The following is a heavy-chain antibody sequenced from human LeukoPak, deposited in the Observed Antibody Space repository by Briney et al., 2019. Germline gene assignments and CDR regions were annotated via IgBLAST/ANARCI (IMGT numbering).Heavy chain of an antibody. CDR2: IYAGGNT. V-gene: IGHV3-53*01. J-gene: IGHJ1*01. CDR1: GFTVSQGY. D-gene: IGHD6-19*01. CDR3: ARDGAVVAGTAQH. Sequence: GGSLRLSCAASGFTVSQGYMSWVRQAPGKGLEWVSIIYAGGNTYYADSVKGRFTISRDTSKNTAYLEMNSLRVEDTAMYYCARDGAVVAGTAQHWGQGALVTVSS.